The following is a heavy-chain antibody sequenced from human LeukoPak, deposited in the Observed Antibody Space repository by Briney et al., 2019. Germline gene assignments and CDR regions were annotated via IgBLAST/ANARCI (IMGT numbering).Heavy chain of an antibody. CDR2: INHSGST. V-gene: IGHV4-34*01. CDR1: GGTFRGYY. D-gene: IGHD2/OR15-2a*01. J-gene: IGHJ6*02. CDR3: ARGCGTTHGHYYGMDV. Sequence: SETLSLTCAVYGGTFRGYYWTWIRQPPAKGMEWVGEINHSGSTNYNPSLKSGVTISVDTSKNQFSLKLSSVTAADTAVYYCARGCGTTHGHYYGMDVWGQGPRVPVSS.